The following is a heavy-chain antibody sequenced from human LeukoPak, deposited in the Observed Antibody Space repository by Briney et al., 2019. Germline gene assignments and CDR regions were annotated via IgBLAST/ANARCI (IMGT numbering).Heavy chain of an antibody. CDR2: ISSSSSYI. CDR3: AREMNIVVVPAVYNWFDP. V-gene: IGHV3-21*01. CDR1: GFTFSSYS. J-gene: IGHJ5*02. D-gene: IGHD2-2*01. Sequence: GGSLRLSCAASGFTFSSYSMNWVRQAPGKGLEWVSSISSSSSYIYYADSVKGRFTIFRDNAKNSLYLQMNSLRAEDTAVYYCAREMNIVVVPAVYNWFDPWGQGTLVTVSS.